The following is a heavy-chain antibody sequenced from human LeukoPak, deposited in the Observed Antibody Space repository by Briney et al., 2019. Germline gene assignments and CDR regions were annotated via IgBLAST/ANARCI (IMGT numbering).Heavy chain of an antibody. D-gene: IGHD2-15*01. Sequence: SVKVSFKASGGTFSSYAISWVRQAPGQGLEWMGGIIPIFGTANYAQKFQGRVTITADESTSTAYMELSSLRSEDTAVYYCARDATEYTFYYYYYYMDVWGKGTTVTVSS. J-gene: IGHJ6*03. CDR3: ARDATEYTFYYYYYYMDV. V-gene: IGHV1-69*13. CDR1: GGTFSSYA. CDR2: IIPIFGTA.